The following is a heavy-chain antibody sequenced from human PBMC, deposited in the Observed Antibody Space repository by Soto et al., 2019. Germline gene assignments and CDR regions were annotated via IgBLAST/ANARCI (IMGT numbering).Heavy chain of an antibody. D-gene: IGHD6-13*01. J-gene: IGHJ4*02. CDR3: ARAAMGGSSWPFDY. V-gene: IGHV4-4*02. Sequence: QVQLQESGPGLVKPSGTLSLTCAISGGSISSSNWWSWVRQPPGKGLAWIGEIYHSGRTNYNPSLKSRVIVSVDKSKNPFSLKQSSVTAADTAVYYCARAAMGGSSWPFDYWGQGILVTVSS. CDR2: IYHSGRT. CDR1: GGSISSSNW.